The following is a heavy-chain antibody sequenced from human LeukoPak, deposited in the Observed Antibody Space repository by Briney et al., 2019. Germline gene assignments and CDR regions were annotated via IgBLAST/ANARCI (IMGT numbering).Heavy chain of an antibody. CDR2: ISYDGKKT. CDR1: GFXFSHFA. CDR3: VRGSKIRGVIPEGEFDY. J-gene: IGHJ4*02. D-gene: IGHD3-10*01. V-gene: IGHV3-30*04. Sequence: PGGSLRLSCEASGFXFSHFAMHWVRQAPGKGLEWVAVISYDGKKTYYADSVKGRFTLSRDDSQNTVYLQMNSLRDDDTALYYCVRGSKIRGVIPEGEFDYWGQGTLVTVSS.